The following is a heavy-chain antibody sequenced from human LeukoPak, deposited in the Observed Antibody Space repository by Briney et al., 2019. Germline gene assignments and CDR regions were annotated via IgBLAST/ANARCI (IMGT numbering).Heavy chain of an antibody. J-gene: IGHJ4*02. Sequence: GGSLRLSCAASGSTFSSYGMHWVRQAPGKGLEWVAVISYDGSNKYYADSVKGRFTISRDNSKNTLYLQMNSLRAEDTAVYYCAKDQSSWYDSSGLDYWGQGTLVTVSS. V-gene: IGHV3-30*18. D-gene: IGHD3-22*01. CDR2: ISYDGSNK. CDR1: GSTFSSYG. CDR3: AKDQSSWYDSSGLDY.